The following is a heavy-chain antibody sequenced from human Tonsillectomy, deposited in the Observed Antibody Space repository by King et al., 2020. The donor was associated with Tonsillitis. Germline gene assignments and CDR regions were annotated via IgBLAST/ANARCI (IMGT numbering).Heavy chain of an antibody. CDR2: IYHSGST. D-gene: IGHD1-26*01. Sequence: LQLQESGSGLVKPSQTLSLTCAVSGGSISSGGYSWSWIRQPPGKGLEWIGYIYHSGSTYYNPSLKSRVTISVDRSKNQFSLKLSSVTAADTAVYYCARARSRGRYGMDVWGQGTTVTVSS. V-gene: IGHV4-30-2*01. J-gene: IGHJ6*02. CDR1: GGSISSGGYS. CDR3: ARARSRGRYGMDV.